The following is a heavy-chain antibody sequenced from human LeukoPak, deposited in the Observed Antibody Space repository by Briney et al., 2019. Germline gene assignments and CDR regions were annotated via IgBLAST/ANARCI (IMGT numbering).Heavy chain of an antibody. D-gene: IGHD2-2*02. V-gene: IGHV1-2*02. J-gene: IGHJ5*02. CDR2: ITPNSGGT. CDR1: GYTFTGYY. Sequence: ASVKVSCKASGYTFTGYYMHWVRQAPGQGLEWMGWITPNSGGTKYAQRFQGRVTMTRDTSISTAYMELSGLRSDDTAVYYCARGFRLSAIEDWFDPWGQGTLVTVSS. CDR3: ARGFRLSAIEDWFDP.